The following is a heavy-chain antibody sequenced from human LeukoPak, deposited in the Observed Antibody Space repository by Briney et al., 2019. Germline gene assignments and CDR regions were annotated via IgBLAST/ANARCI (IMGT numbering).Heavy chain of an antibody. D-gene: IGHD4-17*01. CDR2: IYYSGST. CDR3: ARHGYTRPTVTTDVNWFDP. J-gene: IGHJ5*02. Sequence: SEALSLTCTVSGGSISSSSYYWGWIRQPPGKGLEWIGSIYYSGSTYYNPSLKSRVTISVDTSKNQFSLKLSSVTAADTAVYYCARHGYTRPTVTTDVNWFDPWGQGTLVTVSS. CDR1: GGSISSSSYY. V-gene: IGHV4-39*01.